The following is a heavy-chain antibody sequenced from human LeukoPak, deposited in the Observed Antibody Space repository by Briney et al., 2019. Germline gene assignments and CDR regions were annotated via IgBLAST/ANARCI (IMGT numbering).Heavy chain of an antibody. D-gene: IGHD3-22*01. V-gene: IGHV4-39*07. CDR2: IYYSGST. J-gene: IGHJ4*02. CDR1: GGSISSSSYY. Sequence: SETLSLTCTVSGGSISSSSYYWGWIRQPPGKGLEWIGSIYYSGSTYYNPSLKSRVTISVDTSKNQFSLKLSSVTAADTAVYYCARGSIYYDSSGYYLFDYWGQGTLVTVSS. CDR3: ARGSIYYDSSGYYLFDY.